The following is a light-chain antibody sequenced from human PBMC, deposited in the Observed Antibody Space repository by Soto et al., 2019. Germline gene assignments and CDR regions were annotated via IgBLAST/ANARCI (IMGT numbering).Light chain of an antibody. V-gene: IGKV3-20*01. CDR3: QQYVSSFPP. Sequence: EVVLTHSPRTLSLSPGERATISCRASETVTNSYLAWYQQNPGQAPRLVIYGASTRATGIPDRFGGSGSGKDFSVGVSRLEPEDSAVHYCQQYVSSFPPVGGGTIVDIK. CDR1: ETVTNSY. J-gene: IGKJ4*01. CDR2: GAS.